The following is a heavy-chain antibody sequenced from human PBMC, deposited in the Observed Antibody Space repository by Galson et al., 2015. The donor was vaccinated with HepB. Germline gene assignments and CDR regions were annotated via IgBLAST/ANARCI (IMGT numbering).Heavy chain of an antibody. Sequence: ETLSLTCAVSGGSISSSSWWSWVRQPPGKGLEWIGEIYHSGSTNYNPSLKSRVTISVDKSKNQFSLKLSPVTAADTAVYYCARDTVTIFGVASIKTDYYMDVWGKGTTVTVSS. D-gene: IGHD3-3*01. J-gene: IGHJ6*03. V-gene: IGHV4-4*02. CDR3: ARDTVTIFGVASIKTDYYMDV. CDR1: GGSISSSSW. CDR2: IYHSGST.